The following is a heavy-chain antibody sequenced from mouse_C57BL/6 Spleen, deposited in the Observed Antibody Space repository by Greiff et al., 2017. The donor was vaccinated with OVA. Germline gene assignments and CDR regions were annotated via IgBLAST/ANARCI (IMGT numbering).Heavy chain of an antibody. V-gene: IGHV1-81*01. CDR2: IYPRSGNT. D-gene: IGHD2-4*01. J-gene: IGHJ1*03. CDR3: ARRGYDYDRYFDV. Sequence: VMLVESGAELARPGASVKLSCKASGYTFTSYGISWVKQRTGQGLEWIGEIYPRSGNTYYNEKFKGKATLTADKSSSTAYMELRSLTSEDSAVYFCARRGYDYDRYFDVWGTGTTVTVSS. CDR1: GYTFTSYG.